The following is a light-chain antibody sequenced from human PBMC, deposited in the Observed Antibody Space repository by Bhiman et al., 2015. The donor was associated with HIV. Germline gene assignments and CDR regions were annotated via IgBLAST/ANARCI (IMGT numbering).Light chain of an antibody. Sequence: QSVLTQPPSVSGAPGQRVTISCIGSSSNIGADYRVHWYQQLPGTAPKLLIFGNNERPSGIPDRFSASKSGTSATLGITGLQTGDEADYYCATWDSSLSAEVFGGGTKLTVL. CDR1: SSNIGADY. J-gene: IGLJ2*01. V-gene: IGLV1-51*02. CDR2: GNN. CDR3: ATWDSSLSAEV.